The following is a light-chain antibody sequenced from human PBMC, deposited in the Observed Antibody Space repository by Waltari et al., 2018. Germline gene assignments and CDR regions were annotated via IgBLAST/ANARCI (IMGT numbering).Light chain of an antibody. V-gene: IGKV4-1*01. CDR3: QQYYSTHA. J-gene: IGKJ4*01. Sequence: ILLTQPPDPLACSLAEGPPITCNSSKGVLNSSNNKNHLAWYQQNPGQPPKLLIYWASTRESGVPDRFSGSGSGTDFTLTISSLQAEDVAVYYCQQYYSTHAFGGGTKVEIK. CDR2: WAS. CDR1: KGVLNSSNNKNH.